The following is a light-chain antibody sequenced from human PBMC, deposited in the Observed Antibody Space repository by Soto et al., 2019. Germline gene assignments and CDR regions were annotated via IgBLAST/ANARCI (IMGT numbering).Light chain of an antibody. J-gene: IGKJ1*01. V-gene: IGKV1-5*01. CDR1: QSIGVW. CDR2: DAS. Sequence: DIQMTQSPSTLSSSVGDRVTITCRDSQSIGVWLAWYQQKPGRAPKLLIYDASTLQRGVPSRFSGSGSGTGFTLNISSLQPEDFATYYCQQYDISSGTFGQGTKVEIK. CDR3: QQYDISSGT.